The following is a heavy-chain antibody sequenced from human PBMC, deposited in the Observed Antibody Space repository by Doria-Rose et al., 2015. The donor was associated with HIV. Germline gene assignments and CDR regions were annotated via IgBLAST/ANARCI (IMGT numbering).Heavy chain of an antibody. D-gene: IGHD6-13*01. CDR2: IFSDDER. J-gene: IGHJ4*02. CDR3: ARIKSSRWYHKYYFDC. CDR1: GVSLSSPGMG. V-gene: IGHV2-26*01. Sequence: QITLKESGPVLVKPTETLTLTCTVSGVSLSSPGMGVSWIRQPTGKALEWLANIFSDDERSYKTSLKSRLTISRGASKSQVVLTMTDMDPVDTATYYCARIKSSRWYHKYYFDCWGQGTLVIVSA.